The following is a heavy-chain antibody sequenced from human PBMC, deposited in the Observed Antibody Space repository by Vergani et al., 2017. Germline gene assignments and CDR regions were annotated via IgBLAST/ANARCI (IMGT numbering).Heavy chain of an antibody. J-gene: IGHJ6*03. V-gene: IGHV4-31*03. D-gene: IGHD1-26*01. CDR2: IYYSGST. CDR3: ARAYSGYYYYMDV. CDR1: GGSIISGGYY. Sequence: QVQLQESGPGLVKPSQTLSLTCTVSGGSIISGGYYWSWLRQHPGKGLEWIGYIYYSGSTNYNPSLKSRVTISVDTSKNQFSLKLSSVTAADTAVYYCARAYSGYYYYMDVWGKGTTVTVSS.